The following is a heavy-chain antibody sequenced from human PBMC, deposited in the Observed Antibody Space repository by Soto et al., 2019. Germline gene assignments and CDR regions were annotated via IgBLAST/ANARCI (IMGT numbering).Heavy chain of an antibody. V-gene: IGHV2-5*02. J-gene: IGHJ4*02. CDR2: TYWDDDN. D-gene: IGHD1-20*01. Sequence: QITLKESGPTLVKPTQTLTLTCTFSGFSISTHGVGVGWIRQPPGKALEWLAFTYWDDDNRYNPSLKSRLTVAKDASKSQVVLLMNSMDPVDTATYYCAHRRGGYNWDDGYFDYWGQGTLVTVSS. CDR3: AHRRGGYNWDDGYFDY. CDR1: GFSISTHGVG.